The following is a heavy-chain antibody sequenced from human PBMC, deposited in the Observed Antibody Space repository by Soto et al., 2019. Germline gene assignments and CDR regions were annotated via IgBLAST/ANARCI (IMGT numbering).Heavy chain of an antibody. Sequence: EVQLLESGGGLVQPGGSLRLSCAASGFTFSSYAMRWVRQAPVKGLEWVSAISGSGDSTYYADSVKGRFTISRDNSKNTLYLHMNSRRAEDTAVYYCARRGSVSYYDYWGQGTLVTVSS. CDR2: ISGSGDST. CDR3: ARRGSVSYYDY. J-gene: IGHJ4*02. D-gene: IGHD6-19*01. CDR1: GFTFSSYA. V-gene: IGHV3-23*01.